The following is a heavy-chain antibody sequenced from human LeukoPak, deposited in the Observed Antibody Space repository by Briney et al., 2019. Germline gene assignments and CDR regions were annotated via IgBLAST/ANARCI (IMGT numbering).Heavy chain of an antibody. CDR3: ARARGYCSGGSCYYYFDY. Sequence: ASVKVSCKASGYTFTSYDINWVRQATGQGLEWMGWMNPNSGNTGYAQKFQRRVTMTRNTSISTAYMELSSLRSEDTAVYYCARARGYCSGGSCYYYFDYWGQGTLVTVSS. J-gene: IGHJ4*02. CDR1: GYTFTSYD. CDR2: MNPNSGNT. V-gene: IGHV1-8*01. D-gene: IGHD2-15*01.